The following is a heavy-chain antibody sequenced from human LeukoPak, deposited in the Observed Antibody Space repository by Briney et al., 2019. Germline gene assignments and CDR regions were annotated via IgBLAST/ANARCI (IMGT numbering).Heavy chain of an antibody. CDR2: IYYSGST. D-gene: IGHD3-22*01. Sequence: SETLSLTCTVSGGSISSSSYYWGWIRQPPGKGLEWIGSIYYSGSTYYNPSLKSRVTISVDTSKNQFSLKLSSVTAADTAVYYCARLPHNYYDSSGAYFDYWGRGTLVTVSS. CDR3: ARLPHNYYDSSGAYFDY. J-gene: IGHJ4*02. CDR1: GGSISSSSYY. V-gene: IGHV4-39*01.